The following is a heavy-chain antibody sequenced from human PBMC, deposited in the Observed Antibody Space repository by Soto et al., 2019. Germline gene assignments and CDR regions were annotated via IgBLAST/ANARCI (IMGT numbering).Heavy chain of an antibody. J-gene: IGHJ5*02. Sequence: SETLSLTCAVYGGSFSGYYWNWIRQPPGKGLEWIGEIDHSGYTNYNPSLKSRVAISVDTSKNQFSLRLTSVTAADTAVYYCARVRDCFDPWGQGTLVTVSS. CDR1: GGSFSGYY. D-gene: IGHD3-3*01. CDR3: ARVRDCFDP. V-gene: IGHV4-34*01. CDR2: IDHSGYT.